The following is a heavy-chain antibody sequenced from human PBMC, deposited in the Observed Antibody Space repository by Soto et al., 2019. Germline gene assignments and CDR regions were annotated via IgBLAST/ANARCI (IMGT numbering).Heavy chain of an antibody. D-gene: IGHD1-26*01. CDR2: INWNGDRT. V-gene: IGHV3-20*04. CDR3: ARSLYSGSYLHFDY. J-gene: IGHJ4*02. CDR1: GLTFDEYG. Sequence: GGSLRLSCAASGLTFDEYGMSWVRQVPGKGLEWVSGINWNGDRTGYADSVKGRFTISRDNAKNSLYLQMNSLRVEDTAVYYCARSLYSGSYLHFDYWGQGTLVTVSS.